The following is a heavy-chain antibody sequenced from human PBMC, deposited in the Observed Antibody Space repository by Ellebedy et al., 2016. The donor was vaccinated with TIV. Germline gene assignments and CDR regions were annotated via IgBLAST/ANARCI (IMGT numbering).Heavy chain of an antibody. J-gene: IGHJ6*02. D-gene: IGHD3-10*01. CDR3: ARVVPLVRGLNYLNYYGMDV. Sequence: MPSETLSLTCTVSGGSISTYYWSWIRQPPGKGLEWIGYIYYSGTTNYNPSLKSRVTISVDTSKNQFSLKLSSVTAADRAVYYCARVVPLVRGLNYLNYYGMDVWGQGTTVTVSS. V-gene: IGHV4-59*01. CDR2: IYYSGTT. CDR1: GGSISTYY.